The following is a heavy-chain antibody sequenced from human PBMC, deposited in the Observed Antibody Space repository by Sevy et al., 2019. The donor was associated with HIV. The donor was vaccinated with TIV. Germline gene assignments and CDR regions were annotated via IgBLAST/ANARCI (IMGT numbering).Heavy chain of an antibody. V-gene: IGHV3-64D*06. J-gene: IGHJ4*02. CDR2: ISSNGGST. D-gene: IGHD3-9*01. CDR1: GFTFSSYA. Sequence: GGSLRLSCSASGFTFSSYAMHWVRQAPGKGLEYVSAISSNGGSTYYADSVKGRFTISRDNSKNTLYLQMSSLRAEDTAVYYCVNDEVLRYFDWLSMPWIDYWGQGTLVTVSS. CDR3: VNDEVLRYFDWLSMPWIDY.